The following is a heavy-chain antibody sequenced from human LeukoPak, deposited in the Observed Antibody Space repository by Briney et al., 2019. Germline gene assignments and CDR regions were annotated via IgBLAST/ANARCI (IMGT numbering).Heavy chain of an antibody. V-gene: IGHV3-21*01. J-gene: IGHJ4*02. D-gene: IGHD3-22*01. CDR3: ARDNYYDSSGYYYYFDY. Sequence: PGGSLRLSCVGSGFTFAKYAMTWVRQAPGKGLEWVSSISSSSIYIYYADSVKGRFTISRDNAKNSLYLQMNSLRAEDTAVYYCARDNYYDSSGYYYYFDYWGQGTLVTVSS. CDR2: ISSSSIYI. CDR1: GFTFAKYA.